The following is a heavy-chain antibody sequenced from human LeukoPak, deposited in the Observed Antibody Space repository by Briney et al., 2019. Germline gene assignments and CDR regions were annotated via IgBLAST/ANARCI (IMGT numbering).Heavy chain of an antibody. V-gene: IGHV3-15*07. Sequence: GSLSLSCAASGCIFPNAWKHWVRQAPGKGLEWVGRIKINYSGRTTNYIAPVKGRFTISRHASRNTLYLEMDSLKTDDTAIYYCGKDGELLYYLFTYWGQGTLVTVSS. J-gene: IGHJ1*01. CDR1: GCIFPNAW. D-gene: IGHD5/OR15-5a*01. CDR2: IKINYSGRTT. CDR3: GKDGELLYYLFTY.